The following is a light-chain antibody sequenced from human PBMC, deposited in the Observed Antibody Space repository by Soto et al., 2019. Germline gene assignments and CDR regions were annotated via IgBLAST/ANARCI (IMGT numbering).Light chain of an antibody. CDR3: QQYYSYPRT. V-gene: IGKV1-6*01. Sequence: ASQMTQSPSSLSASVGDRVTITCRASQDIRNKVGWFQQKPGKAPELLIYAASTLQSGVPSRFSGSGSGTDFTLTISCLQSEDFATYYCQQYYSYPRTFGQGTK. CDR2: AAS. J-gene: IGKJ1*01. CDR1: QDIRNK.